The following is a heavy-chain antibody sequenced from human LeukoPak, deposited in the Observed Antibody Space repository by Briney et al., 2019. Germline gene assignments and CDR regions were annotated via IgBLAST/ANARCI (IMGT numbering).Heavy chain of an antibody. D-gene: IGHD3-22*01. CDR1: GFTFSSYA. J-gene: IGHJ4*02. CDR3: ANVGYYDSSGYYHLGYYFDY. V-gene: IGHV3-23*01. CDR2: ISGGGGST. Sequence: GGSLRLSCAASGFTFSSYAMSWVRQAPGKGLEWVSAISGGGGSTYYADSVKGRFTISRDNSKNTLYRQMNSLRAEDTAVYYCANVGYYDSSGYYHLGYYFDYWGQGTLVTVSS.